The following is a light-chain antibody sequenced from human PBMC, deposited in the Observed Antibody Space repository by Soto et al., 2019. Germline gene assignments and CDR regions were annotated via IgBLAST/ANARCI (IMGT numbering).Light chain of an antibody. J-gene: IGLJ1*01. V-gene: IGLV1-40*01. CDR1: SSNIGAGYE. Sequence: QSVLTQPPSVSEAPGQRVTISCTGSSSNIGAGYEAHWYQQVPGTAPKLLIYENNNRPSGVPDRFSGSKSGTSASRAITGLQAEDEAEYYRQSYDSSLSGYVFGTGTKLTVL. CDR2: ENN. CDR3: QSYDSSLSGYV.